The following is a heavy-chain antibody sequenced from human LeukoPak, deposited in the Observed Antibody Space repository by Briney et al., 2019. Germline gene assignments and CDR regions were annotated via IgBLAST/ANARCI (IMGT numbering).Heavy chain of an antibody. CDR3: ATFGGFVLTNALTGNWFMDV. J-gene: IGHJ6*03. Sequence: GGSLRLSCEASGFTFSAYSMNWVRQAPGKGLAWVATITSAGGYTYYADSVKGRFTVSRDNARNSLFLQLNSLRAEDTAVYLCATFGGFVLTNALTGNWFMDVWGRGTTVTVSS. CDR1: GFTFSAYS. D-gene: IGHD1-1*01. V-gene: IGHV3-21*01. CDR2: ITSAGGYT.